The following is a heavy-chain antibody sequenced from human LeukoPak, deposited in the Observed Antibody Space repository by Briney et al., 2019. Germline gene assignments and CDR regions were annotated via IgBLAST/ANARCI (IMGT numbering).Heavy chain of an antibody. CDR3: ARDGYNYGYTYFFDY. CDR2: IYISGST. J-gene: IGHJ4*02. Sequence: SETLSLTCTVSGGSISSGSYYWSWIRQPAGKGLEWIGRIYISGSTNYNPSLKSRVIMSVDTSKNQFSLKLNSVTGADTAVYYCARDGYNYGYTYFFDYWGQGTLVTVSS. D-gene: IGHD5-18*01. CDR1: GGSISSGSYY. V-gene: IGHV4-61*02.